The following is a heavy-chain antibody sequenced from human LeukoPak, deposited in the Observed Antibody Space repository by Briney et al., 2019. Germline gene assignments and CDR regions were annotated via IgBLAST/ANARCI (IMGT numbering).Heavy chain of an antibody. D-gene: IGHD2-2*01. CDR2: ISSSSSYI. Sequence: PGGSLRLSCAASGFTFSDYYMSWIRQAPGKGLEWVSSISSSSSYIYYADSVKGRFTISRDNAKNSLYLQMNSLRAEDTAVYYCARDPDDIVVVPAAMSYFDYWGQGTLVTVSS. CDR1: GFTFSDYY. V-gene: IGHV3-11*06. J-gene: IGHJ4*02. CDR3: ARDPDDIVVVPAAMSYFDY.